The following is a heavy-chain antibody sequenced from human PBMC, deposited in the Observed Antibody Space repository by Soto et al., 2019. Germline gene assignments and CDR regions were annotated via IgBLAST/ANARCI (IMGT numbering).Heavy chain of an antibody. Sequence: PSQTLSLTCAISGDSVSSNSAAWKWIRQSPSRGLEWLGRTYYRSNWNNHYAEAVKSRITINPDTSKNQFSLVLNSVTPEDTAVYYCAGEKYGSGSHFDYWGQGTPVTVSS. CDR2: TYYRSNWNN. D-gene: IGHD3-10*01. CDR3: AGEKYGSGSHFDY. V-gene: IGHV6-1*01. J-gene: IGHJ4*02. CDR1: GDSVSSNSAA.